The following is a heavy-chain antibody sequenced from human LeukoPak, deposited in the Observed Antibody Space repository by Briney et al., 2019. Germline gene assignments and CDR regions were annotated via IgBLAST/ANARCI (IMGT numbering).Heavy chain of an antibody. Sequence: PGGSLRLSCAASGFTFSSYGMHWVRQAPGKGLEWVAVISYDGSNKYYADSVKGRFTISRDNSKNTLYLQMNSLRAEDTAVYYCARASDTEGGYFDYWGQGTLVTVSS. V-gene: IGHV3-30*03. CDR2: ISYDGSNK. J-gene: IGHJ4*02. CDR1: GFTFSSYG. D-gene: IGHD2-2*02. CDR3: ARASDTEGGYFDY.